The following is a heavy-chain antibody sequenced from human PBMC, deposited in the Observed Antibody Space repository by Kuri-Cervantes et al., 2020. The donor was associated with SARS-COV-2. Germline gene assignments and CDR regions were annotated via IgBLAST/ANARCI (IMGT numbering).Heavy chain of an antibody. CDR1: GFTFSSYS. Sequence: SQTPSLTFAASGFTFSSYSMNWVRQAPGKGLEWIGYIYYSGSTYYNPSLKSRVTISVDTSKNQFSLKLSSVTAADTAVYYCARVIAVASVVWFDPWGQGTLVTVSS. D-gene: IGHD6-19*01. V-gene: IGHV4-30-4*08. J-gene: IGHJ5*02. CDR3: ARVIAVASVVWFDP. CDR2: IYYSGST.